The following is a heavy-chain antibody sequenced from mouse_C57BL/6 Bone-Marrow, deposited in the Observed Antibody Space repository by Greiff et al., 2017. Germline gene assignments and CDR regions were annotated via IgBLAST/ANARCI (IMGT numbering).Heavy chain of an antibody. D-gene: IGHD2-2*01. Sequence: QVQLQQSGAELVRPGTSVKVSCKASGYAFTNYLIEWVKQRPGQGLEWIGVINPGSGGTNYNEKFKGKATLTADKSSSTAYMQLSSLTSEDSAVYVCARWGWLRYVYFDVWGTGTTVTVSS. V-gene: IGHV1-54*01. J-gene: IGHJ1*03. CDR1: GYAFTNYL. CDR3: ARWGWLRYVYFDV. CDR2: INPGSGGT.